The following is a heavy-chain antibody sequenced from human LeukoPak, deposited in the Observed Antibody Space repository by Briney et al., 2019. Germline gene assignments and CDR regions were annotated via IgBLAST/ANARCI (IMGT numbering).Heavy chain of an antibody. CDR3: ARNKTKYYIDC. J-gene: IGHJ4*02. D-gene: IGHD1/OR15-1a*01. CDR2: ISSSGSTI. Sequence: PGGSLRLSCAASGFTFSDYYMSWIRQAPGKGLEGVSYISSSGSTIYYADSVKGRFTIPRDNAKNSLYLQTGSLGGEATPVYYCARNKTKYYIDCGGQGTLVTVSS. V-gene: IGHV3-11*01. CDR1: GFTFSDYY.